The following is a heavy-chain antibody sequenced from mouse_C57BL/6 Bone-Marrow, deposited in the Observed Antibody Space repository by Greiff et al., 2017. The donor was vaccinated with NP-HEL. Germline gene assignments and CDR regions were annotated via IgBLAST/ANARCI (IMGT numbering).Heavy chain of an antibody. D-gene: IGHD3-2*02. J-gene: IGHJ2*01. CDR3: QDSSGYVDY. CDR1: GYTFTSYW. CDR2: IYPGSGST. V-gene: IGHV1-55*01. Sequence: QVHVKQPGAELVKPGASVKMSCKASGYTFTSYWITWVKQRPGQGLEWIGDIYPGSGSTNYNEKFKSKATLTVDTSSSTAYMQLSSLTSEDSAVYYCQDSSGYVDYWGQGTTLTVSS.